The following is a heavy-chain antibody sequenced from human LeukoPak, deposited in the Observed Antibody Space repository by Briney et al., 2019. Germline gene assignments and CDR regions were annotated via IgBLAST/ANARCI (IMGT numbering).Heavy chain of an antibody. CDR3: ARGSGGYTGTDNWFDP. J-gene: IGHJ5*02. CDR2: INHSGST. Sequence: SETLSLTCAVYGGSFSGYYWSWIRQPPGKGLEWLGEINHSGSTNYNPSLKSRVTISVDTSKNQFSLKLSSVTAADTAVYYCARGSGGYTGTDNWFDPWGQGTLVTVSS. V-gene: IGHV4-34*01. D-gene: IGHD5-18*01. CDR1: GGSFSGYY.